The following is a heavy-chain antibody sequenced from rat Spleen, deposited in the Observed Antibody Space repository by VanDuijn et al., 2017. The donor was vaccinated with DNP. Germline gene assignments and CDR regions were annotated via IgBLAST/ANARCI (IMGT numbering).Heavy chain of an antibody. Sequence: EVQLVESGGGLVQPGRSLKLSCAASGFTFSNYDMAWVRQAPTKGLEWVASISTSGGSTYYRDSVKGRVTVSRDNAKSTLYLQMDSLRSEDTANYYCARHDYWGQGVMVTVSS. CDR2: ISTSGGST. CDR1: GFTFSNYD. J-gene: IGHJ2*01. CDR3: ARHDY. V-gene: IGHV5-25*01.